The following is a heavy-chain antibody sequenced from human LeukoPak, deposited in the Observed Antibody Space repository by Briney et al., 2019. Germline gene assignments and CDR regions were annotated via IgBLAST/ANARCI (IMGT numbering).Heavy chain of an antibody. D-gene: IGHD2-2*01. Sequence: SGGSLRLSCAASGFTFSSYWMSWVRQAPGKGLEWVANIKQDGSEKYYVDSVKGRFTISRDNAKNSLYLQMNSLRAEDTALYYCARDADQLLTDNWFDPWGQGTLVTVSS. CDR2: IKQDGSEK. CDR3: ARDADQLLTDNWFDP. V-gene: IGHV3-7*03. J-gene: IGHJ5*02. CDR1: GFTFSSYW.